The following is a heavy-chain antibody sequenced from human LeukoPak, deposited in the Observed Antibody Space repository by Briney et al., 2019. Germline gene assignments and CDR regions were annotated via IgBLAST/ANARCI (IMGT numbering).Heavy chain of an antibody. CDR3: ARSPPFQYYYGSGSYYYYMDV. J-gene: IGHJ6*03. CDR2: IHYSGRT. Sequence: SETLSLTCTVPGGSISSGSYYWGWIRQPPGEGLEWIESIHYSGRTYYNPSLKSRVTISVDTSKNQFSLKLSSVTAAAPAVYYCARSPPFQYYYGSGSYYYYMDVWGKGTTVTISS. D-gene: IGHD3-10*01. CDR1: GGSISSGSYY. V-gene: IGHV4-39*07.